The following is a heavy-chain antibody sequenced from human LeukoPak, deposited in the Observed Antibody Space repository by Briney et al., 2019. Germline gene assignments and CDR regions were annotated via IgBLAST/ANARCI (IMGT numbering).Heavy chain of an antibody. J-gene: IGHJ6*02. CDR3: ARGFYDFWSGYPYYYGMDV. CDR1: GGSISSSSSY. V-gene: IGHV4-39*01. CDR2: FYYSGST. Sequence: SETLSLTCTVSGGSISSSSSYCGWIRQPPGKGLEWIGRFYYSGSTYYNPSLKRRVTISVDTSKNQFSLKLSSVTAADTAVYYCARGFYDFWSGYPYYYGMDVWGQGTTVTVSS. D-gene: IGHD3-3*01.